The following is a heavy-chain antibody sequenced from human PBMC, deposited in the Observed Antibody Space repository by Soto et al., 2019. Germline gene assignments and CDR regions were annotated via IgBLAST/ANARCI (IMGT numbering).Heavy chain of an antibody. CDR2: INHSGST. CDR1: GGPFSGYY. J-gene: IGHJ6*03. CDR3: ARGPWFGAMDV. D-gene: IGHD3-10*01. Sequence: ASETLSLTCAVYGGPFSGYYWSWIRQPPGKGLEWIGEINHSGSTNYNPSLKSRVTISVDTSKNQFSLKLSSVTAADTAVYYCARGPWFGAMDVWGKGTTVTVSS. V-gene: IGHV4-34*01.